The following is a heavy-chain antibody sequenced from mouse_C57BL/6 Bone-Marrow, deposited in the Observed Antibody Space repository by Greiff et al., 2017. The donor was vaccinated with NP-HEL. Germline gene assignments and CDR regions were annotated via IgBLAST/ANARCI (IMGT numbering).Heavy chain of an antibody. J-gene: IGHJ4*01. Sequence: EVQLQQSGPELVKPGASVKMSCKASGYTFTDYNMHWVKQSHGKSLEWIGYINPNNGGTSYNQQFKGKATLTVNKSSSTAYMELRSLTSEDSAVYYGARVPQSSYVGYAMDYWGQGTSVTVSS. CDR1: GYTFTDYN. CDR2: INPNNGGT. CDR3: ARVPQSSYVGYAMDY. D-gene: IGHD1-1*01. V-gene: IGHV1-22*01.